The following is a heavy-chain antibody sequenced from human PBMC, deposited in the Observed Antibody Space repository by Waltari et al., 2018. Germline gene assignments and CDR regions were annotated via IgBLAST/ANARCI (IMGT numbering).Heavy chain of an antibody. CDR3: TTAPMPD. CDR1: GFTFSHAW. V-gene: IGHV3-15*01. CDR2: MRSRRDGGTA. J-gene: IGHJ4*02. Sequence: EVQLVESGGGLVEPGGSLRLSCVASGFTFSHAWINWVRQAPGKGLGGVGLMRSRRDGGTADYAAPVKGRFTISRDDSKDTLYLQMNNLRPEDTAVYYCTTAPMPDWGQGTLVTVSS. D-gene: IGHD2-2*01.